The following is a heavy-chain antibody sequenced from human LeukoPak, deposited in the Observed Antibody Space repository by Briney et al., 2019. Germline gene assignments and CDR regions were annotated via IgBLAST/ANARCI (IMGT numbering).Heavy chain of an antibody. J-gene: IGHJ6*02. D-gene: IGHD2-15*01. CDR2: IIPIFGTA. CDR1: GGTFSSYA. V-gene: IGHV1-69*13. Sequence: ASVKVSCKASGGTFSSYAISWVRQAPGQGLEWMGGIIPIFGTANYAQKFQGRVTITADESTSTAYMELSSLRSEDTAVYYCARVGYCSGGSCHYYYYGMDVWGQGTTVTVSS. CDR3: ARVGYCSGGSCHYYYYGMDV.